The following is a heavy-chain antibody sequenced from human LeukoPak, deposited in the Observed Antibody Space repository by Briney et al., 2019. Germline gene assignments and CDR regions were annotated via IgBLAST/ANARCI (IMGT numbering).Heavy chain of an antibody. CDR3: ARVRKGYRTSSSCFIFDY. Sequence: GASVKVSCKASGYTFTSYDINWVRQATGQGLEWMGWMNPNSGDTVFAQKFQGRVTMTRSTSISTAYMELSSLRSEDTAVYYCARVRKGYRTSSSCFIFDYWGQGTLVTVSS. D-gene: IGHD2-2*01. CDR1: GYTFTSYD. CDR2: MNPNSGDT. J-gene: IGHJ4*02. V-gene: IGHV1-8*01.